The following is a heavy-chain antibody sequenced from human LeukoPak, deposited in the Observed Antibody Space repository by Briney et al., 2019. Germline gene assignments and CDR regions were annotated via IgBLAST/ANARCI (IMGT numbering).Heavy chain of an antibody. V-gene: IGHV4-4*07. CDR1: GGSISSYY. CDR2: AHISGST. CDR3: ATGSGSSWFDY. Sequence: SETLSLTCIVSGGSISSYYWSWIRQPAGKGLEWIGLAHISGSTNHNPSLKSRVTMSVDTSKNQFSLKLSSMTAADTAVYYCATGSGSSWFDYWGQGTLVTVSS. J-gene: IGHJ4*02. D-gene: IGHD6-13*01.